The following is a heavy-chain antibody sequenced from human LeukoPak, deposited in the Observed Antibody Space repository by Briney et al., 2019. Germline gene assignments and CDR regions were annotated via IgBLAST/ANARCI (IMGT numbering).Heavy chain of an antibody. CDR3: ARVVPAAQYYFDY. Sequence: ASVKVSCKASGYTFTGYYMHWVRQAPGQGLEWMGWINPNRGGTNYAQKFQGRVTMTRDTSISTAYMELSRLRSDDTAVYYCARVVPAAQYYFDYWGQGTLVTVSS. V-gene: IGHV1-2*02. D-gene: IGHD2-2*01. J-gene: IGHJ4*02. CDR1: GYTFTGYY. CDR2: INPNRGGT.